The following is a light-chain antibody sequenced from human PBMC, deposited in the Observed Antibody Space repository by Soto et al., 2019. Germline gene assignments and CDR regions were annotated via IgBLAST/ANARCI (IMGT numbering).Light chain of an antibody. CDR1: NNVVGGYNY. CDR2: EVT. Sequence: QSVLTQPPSASGSPGQSVTISCTGNNNVVGGYNYVSWYQQHPGKAPKLMIYEVTKRPSGVPDRFSASKSGNTASLTVSGLQAEDEADYYCSSYAGSNNLVFGTGTKVTVL. V-gene: IGLV2-8*01. J-gene: IGLJ1*01. CDR3: SSYAGSNNLV.